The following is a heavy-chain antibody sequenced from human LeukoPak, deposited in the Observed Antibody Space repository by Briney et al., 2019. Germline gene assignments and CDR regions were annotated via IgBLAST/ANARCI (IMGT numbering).Heavy chain of an antibody. CDR3: AKRFDD. CDR2: ISYDGSNK. V-gene: IGHV3-30*04. Sequence: GGSLRLSCAASGFTFSSYAMHWVRQAPGKGLEWVAVISYDGSNKYYADSVKGRFTISRDNAKNSLYLQMNSLGAEDTAVYYCAKRFDDWGQGTLVTVSS. J-gene: IGHJ4*02. CDR1: GFTFSSYA.